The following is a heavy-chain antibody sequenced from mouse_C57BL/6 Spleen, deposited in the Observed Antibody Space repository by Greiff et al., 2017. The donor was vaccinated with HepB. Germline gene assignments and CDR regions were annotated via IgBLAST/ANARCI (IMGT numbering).Heavy chain of an antibody. V-gene: IGHV1-53*01. J-gene: IGHJ1*03. D-gene: IGHD2-1*01. Sequence: QVQLQQPGTELVKPGASVKLSCKASGYTFTSYWMHWVKQRPGQGLEWIGNINPSNGGTTYNEKFKSKATLTVDKSSSTAYMQLISLTSEDSAVYYCARLGNPWDFDVWGTGTTVTVSS. CDR3: ARLGNPWDFDV. CDR2: INPSNGGT. CDR1: GYTFTSYW.